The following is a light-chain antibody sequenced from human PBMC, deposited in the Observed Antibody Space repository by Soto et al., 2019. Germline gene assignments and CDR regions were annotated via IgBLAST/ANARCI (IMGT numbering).Light chain of an antibody. Sequence: EIVLTQSPGTLSLSPGERATLSCRASQSVSSSYLAWYQQKPGQAPRLLIYGASSRATGIPDRFSGSGSGKDFPLTISRLEPEDFAVYYCQQYGSSLFPFGPGTKVDIK. CDR2: GAS. V-gene: IGKV3-20*01. CDR3: QQYGSSLFP. CDR1: QSVSSSY. J-gene: IGKJ3*01.